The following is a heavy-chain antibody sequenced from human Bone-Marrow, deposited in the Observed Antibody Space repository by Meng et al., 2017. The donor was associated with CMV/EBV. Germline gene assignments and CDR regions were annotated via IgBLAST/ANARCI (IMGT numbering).Heavy chain of an antibody. J-gene: IGHJ4*02. CDR1: GYTFTSYG. D-gene: IGHD1-26*01. V-gene: IGHV1-18*01. CDR3: ARDRFPGHSGSYPLGY. CDR2: ISVYNGNT. Sequence: ASVKFSCKASGYTFTSYGISWVRQAPGQGLEWMGWISVYNGNTNYEQKLQGRVTMTTDTSTSTAYMELRSLRSDDTAVYYCARDRFPGHSGSYPLGYWGQGMLVTVSS.